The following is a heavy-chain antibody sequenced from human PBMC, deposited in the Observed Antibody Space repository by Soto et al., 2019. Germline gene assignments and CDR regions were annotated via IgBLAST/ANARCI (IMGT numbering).Heavy chain of an antibody. Sequence: ASVKVSCKASGYTFTSYDINWVRQATGQGLEWMGWMNPNSGNTGYAQKFQGRVTMTRNTSISTAYMELSSLRSEDTAVYYCARGYDFGWYYYYGMDVWGQGTTVTVSS. D-gene: IGHD3-3*01. CDR3: ARGYDFGWYYYYGMDV. V-gene: IGHV1-8*01. CDR1: GYTFTSYD. CDR2: MNPNSGNT. J-gene: IGHJ6*02.